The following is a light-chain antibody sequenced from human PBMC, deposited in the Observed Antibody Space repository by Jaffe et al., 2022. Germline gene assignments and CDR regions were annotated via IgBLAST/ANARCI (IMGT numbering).Light chain of an antibody. V-gene: IGKV1-39*01. Sequence: DIQLTQSPPSPSASVGDTITITCRASETIHTYLNWYQQKPGKAPKLLIYDASSLQTGVPSRFSAGGSGTDFALTISNLQPEDFATYFCQQSYNVPRTFGGGTRLQI. CDR3: QQSYNVPRT. CDR1: ETIHTY. J-gene: IGKJ4*01. CDR2: DAS.